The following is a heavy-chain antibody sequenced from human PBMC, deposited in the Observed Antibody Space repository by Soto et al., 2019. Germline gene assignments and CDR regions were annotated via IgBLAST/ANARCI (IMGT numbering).Heavy chain of an antibody. V-gene: IGHV3-7*05. CDR2: IDQGGGEK. CDR3: VGGGHWSDH. CDR1: GFSFSTYW. D-gene: IGHD3-10*01. J-gene: IGHJ5*02. Sequence: EVQLVESGGGLVQPGGSLRLSCAASGFSFSTYWMAWVRQAPGKGLEWVANIDQGGGEKYYVDSVRGRFTISRDDANNFVYLQMNSLRSEAEAIYFCVGGGHWSDHWGQGTLVYVSS.